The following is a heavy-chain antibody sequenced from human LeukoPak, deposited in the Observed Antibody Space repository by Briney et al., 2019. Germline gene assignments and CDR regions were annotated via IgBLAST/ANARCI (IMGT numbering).Heavy chain of an antibody. CDR3: AKDISGGDCPDY. D-gene: IGHD2-21*02. V-gene: IGHV3-30*18. CDR2: ISYDGSDK. J-gene: IGHJ4*02. Sequence: GGSLRLSCAASAFTFSSYGMHWVRQAPGKGLEWVALISYDGSDKYYADSVKGRFTISRDNSKNTLYLQMNSLRADDTAVYYCAKDISGGDCPDYWGQGTLVTVSS. CDR1: AFTFSSYG.